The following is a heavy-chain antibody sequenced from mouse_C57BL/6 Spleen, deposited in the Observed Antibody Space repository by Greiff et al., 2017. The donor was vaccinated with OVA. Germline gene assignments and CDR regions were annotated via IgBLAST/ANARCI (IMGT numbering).Heavy chain of an antibody. CDR3: TRDFGLAFDY. J-gene: IGHJ2*01. V-gene: IGHV5-9-1*02. CDR1: GFTFSSYA. CDR2: ISSGGDYI. Sequence: EVKVVESGEGLVKPGGSLKLSCAASGFTFSSYAMSWVRQTPEKRLEWVAYISSGGDYIYYADTVKGRFTISRDNARNTLYLQMSSLKSEDTAMYYCTRDFGLAFDYWGQGTTLTVSS.